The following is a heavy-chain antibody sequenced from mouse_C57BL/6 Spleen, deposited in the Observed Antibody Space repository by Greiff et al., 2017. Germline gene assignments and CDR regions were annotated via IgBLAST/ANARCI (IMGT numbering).Heavy chain of an antibody. Sequence: VQLKQSGAELVRPGASVKLSCTASGFNIKDYYMHWVKQRPEQGLEWIGMIDPEDGDTDYAQKFKGKATMTADTSANTAYLQLSSLTSEDTAVYYWTPCGDYYLAMDYWGQGTSVTVSS. V-gene: IGHV14-1*01. CDR2: IDPEDGDT. CDR1: GFNIKDYY. J-gene: IGHJ4*01. D-gene: IGHD1-1*01. CDR3: TPCGDYYLAMDY.